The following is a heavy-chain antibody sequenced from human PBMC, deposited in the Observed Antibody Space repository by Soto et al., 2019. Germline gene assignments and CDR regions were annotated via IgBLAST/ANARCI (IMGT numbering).Heavy chain of an antibody. CDR3: ARFSWYDGDSITNYYMDF. Sequence: LQESGPGLVKPSETLSLTCSVFGDSISSRSYYWAWIRRPPGMGLEWIASISYTGNTYYNPYLSSRAAISGDTSKNQFSLKLSFVTAADTAVYYCARFSWYDGDSITNYYMDFWGNGATVTVSS. V-gene: IGHV4-39*01. CDR2: ISYTGNT. J-gene: IGHJ6*03. CDR1: GDSISSRSYY. D-gene: IGHD6-13*01.